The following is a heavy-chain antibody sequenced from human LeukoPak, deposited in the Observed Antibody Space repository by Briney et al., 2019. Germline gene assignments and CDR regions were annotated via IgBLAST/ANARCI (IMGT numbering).Heavy chain of an antibody. Sequence: GASVKVSCKASGYTFTSYGISWVRQAPGQGLEWMGWISAYNGNTNYAQKLQGRVTMTTDTSTSTAYMELRSLRSDDTAVYYCARDLTDHDPYDAFDIWGQGTMVTVSS. CDR2: ISAYNGNT. J-gene: IGHJ3*02. CDR1: GYTFTSYG. D-gene: IGHD1-1*01. V-gene: IGHV1-18*01. CDR3: ARDLTDHDPYDAFDI.